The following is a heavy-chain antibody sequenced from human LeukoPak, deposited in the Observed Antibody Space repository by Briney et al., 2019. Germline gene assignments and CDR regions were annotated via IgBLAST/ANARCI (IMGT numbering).Heavy chain of an antibody. CDR2: IYNSGGT. Sequence: SETLSLTCTVSGGSISSYYWSWIRHPPGKGLEWIGNIYNSGGTNYSPSLKSRVTTSVDTSKNQFSLKLTSVTAADTAVYYCARYRGNSNGGFDPWGQGTLVTVSS. D-gene: IGHD4-23*01. CDR1: GGSISSYY. V-gene: IGHV4-59*01. J-gene: IGHJ5*02. CDR3: ARYRGNSNGGFDP.